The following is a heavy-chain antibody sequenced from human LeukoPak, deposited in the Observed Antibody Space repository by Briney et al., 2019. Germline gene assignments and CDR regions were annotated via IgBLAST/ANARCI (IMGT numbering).Heavy chain of an antibody. J-gene: IGHJ4*02. CDR1: GFTFSSYS. D-gene: IGHD2-15*01. CDR3: ARASPVSGGIHRYFDY. Sequence: GGSLRLSCAASGFTFSSYSMNWVRQAPGKGLEWVSSISSSSSYIYYADSARGRFTISRDNAENSLYLQMNSLRAEDTAVYYCARASPVSGGIHRYFDYWGQGTLVTVSS. V-gene: IGHV3-21*01. CDR2: ISSSSSYI.